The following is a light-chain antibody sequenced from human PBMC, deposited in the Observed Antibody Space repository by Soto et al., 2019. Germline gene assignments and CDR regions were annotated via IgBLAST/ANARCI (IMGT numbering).Light chain of an antibody. CDR1: QYISTY. CDR2: SAS. Sequence: DIQMTQSPSSLSASVGDRVTITCRASQYISTYLNWYRQKSGKAPEVLIYSASTLQSGVPSRFSGRGSGTDFTLTIIGLQSEDFATYYRQQSYTTPRTFGAGTKVDIK. CDR3: QQSYTTPRT. J-gene: IGKJ4*02. V-gene: IGKV1-39*01.